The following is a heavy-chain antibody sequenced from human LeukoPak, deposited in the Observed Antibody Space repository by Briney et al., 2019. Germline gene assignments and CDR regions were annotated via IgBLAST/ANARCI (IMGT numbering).Heavy chain of an antibody. CDR3: ARASMITFGGVIVY. D-gene: IGHD3-16*02. CDR2: ISTSGSTI. J-gene: IGHJ4*02. CDR1: GFTFGSYE. V-gene: IGHV3-48*03. Sequence: TGGSLRLSCAASGFTFGSYEMNWVRQSPGKGLEWLSYISTSGSTIMYAGSVKGRLTISRDNGNNSLYLHLHSLRAEDTAVYYCARASMITFGGVIVYWGQGTLVTVSS.